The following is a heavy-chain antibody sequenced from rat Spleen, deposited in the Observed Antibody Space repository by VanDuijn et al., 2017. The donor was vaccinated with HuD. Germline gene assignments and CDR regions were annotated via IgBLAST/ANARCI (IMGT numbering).Heavy chain of an antibody. CDR1: GFSLTSDG. V-gene: IGHV2S12*01. J-gene: IGHJ2*01. CDR3: ARGERRPVAY. D-gene: IGHD1-11*01. Sequence: QVQLKESGPGLMQPSQTLSLTCTVSGFSLTSDGVSWVRQPPGKGLEWIAAVSSGGSTDYNSALKSRLSISRDASKSQVLLKMNSLQTEDTAMYFCARGERRPVAYGGQRVMVTVSS. CDR2: VSSGGST.